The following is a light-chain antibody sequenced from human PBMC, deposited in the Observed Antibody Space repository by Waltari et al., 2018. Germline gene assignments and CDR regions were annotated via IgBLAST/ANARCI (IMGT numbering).Light chain of an antibody. V-gene: IGKV1-5*03. Sequence: IQMPQSPSTLSASGGDSCTITCRASQNINSWLAWYQQKPGKAPKLLIYKASSLESGVPSRFSGSGSGTDFTLTITSLQPDDFATYFCQHYNNYSPWTFGQGTKVEVK. CDR2: KAS. CDR1: QNINSW. CDR3: QHYNNYSPWT. J-gene: IGKJ1*01.